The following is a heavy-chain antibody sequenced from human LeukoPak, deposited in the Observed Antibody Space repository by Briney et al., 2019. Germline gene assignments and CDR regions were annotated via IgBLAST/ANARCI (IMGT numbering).Heavy chain of an antibody. CDR3: ARWGFGEYYMDV. CDR1: GGSISSYY. CDR2: MYYSGST. V-gene: IGHV4-59*01. J-gene: IGHJ6*03. D-gene: IGHD3-10*01. Sequence: SETLSLTCTVSGGSISSYYWSWIRQPPGKGLEWIGYMYYSGSTNYNPSLKSRVTISVDMSKNQVSLKLSSVIAADTAVYYCARWGFGEYYMDVWGKGTTVTISS.